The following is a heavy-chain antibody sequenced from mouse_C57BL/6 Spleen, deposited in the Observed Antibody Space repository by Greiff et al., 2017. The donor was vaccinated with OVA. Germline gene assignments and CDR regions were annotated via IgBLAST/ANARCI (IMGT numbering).Heavy chain of an antibody. CDR3: AREGDGYYGYFDY. CDR1: GYTFTDYN. V-gene: IGHV1-18*01. CDR2: INPNNGGT. J-gene: IGHJ2*01. Sequence: VQLQQSGPELVKPGASVKIPCKASGYTFTDYNMDWVKQSHGKSLEWIGDINPNNGGTIYNQKFKGKATLTVDKSSSTAYMELRSLTSEDTAVYYCAREGDGYYGYFDYWGQGTTLTVSS. D-gene: IGHD2-3*01.